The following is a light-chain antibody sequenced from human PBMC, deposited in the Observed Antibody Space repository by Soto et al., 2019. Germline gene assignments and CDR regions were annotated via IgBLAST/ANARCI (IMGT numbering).Light chain of an antibody. J-gene: IGKJ1*01. CDR1: QSLLYTSRNKNY. CDR3: QQYESTLPT. Sequence: DIVMTQSPESLAVSLGERATINCKSSQSLLYTSRNKNYLAWYQQRPGQPLKLLIYWASTRESGVPDRFSGSGSGTDFTLTINNVQAEDVAVYYCQQYESTLPTFGHGTKVEIK. CDR2: WAS. V-gene: IGKV4-1*01.